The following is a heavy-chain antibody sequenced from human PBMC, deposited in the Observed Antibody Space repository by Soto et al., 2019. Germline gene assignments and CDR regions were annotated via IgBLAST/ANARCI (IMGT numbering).Heavy chain of an antibody. CDR1: GFTFSNYA. Sequence: GGSLRLSCALSGFTFSNYAMNWVRQAPGKGLEWVSAITGSGGSTYYADSVKGRFTISRDNSKNTLYLQMNSLRAEDTAVYYCANYYGDYAGGEFFQHWGQGTLVTVPQ. J-gene: IGHJ1*01. CDR3: ANYYGDYAGGEFFQH. V-gene: IGHV3-23*01. D-gene: IGHD4-17*01. CDR2: ITGSGGST.